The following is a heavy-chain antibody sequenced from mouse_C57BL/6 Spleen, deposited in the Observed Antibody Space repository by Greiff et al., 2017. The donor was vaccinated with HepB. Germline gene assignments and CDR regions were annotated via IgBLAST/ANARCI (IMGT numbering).Heavy chain of an antibody. V-gene: IGHV1-80*01. CDR3: ARGRLYGDGGNFDY. CDR1: GYAFSSYW. D-gene: IGHD1-1*01. Sequence: VQLQQSGAELVKPGASVKISCKASGYAFSSYWMNWVKQRPGKGLEWIGQIYPGDGDTNYNGKFKGKATLTADKSSSTAYMQLSSLTSEDSAVYVCARGRLYGDGGNFDYWGQGTTLTVSS. CDR2: IYPGDGDT. J-gene: IGHJ2*01.